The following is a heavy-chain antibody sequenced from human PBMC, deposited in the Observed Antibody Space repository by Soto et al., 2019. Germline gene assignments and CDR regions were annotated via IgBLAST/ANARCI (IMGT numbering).Heavy chain of an antibody. J-gene: IGHJ4*02. CDR3: ARDGVGSGCDY. CDR2: IYYSGST. D-gene: IGHD6-19*01. CDR1: GGSISSYY. V-gene: IGHV4-59*01. Sequence: PSETLSLTCTVSGGSISSYYWSWIRQPPGKGLEWIGYIYYSGSTNYNPSLKSRVTISVDTSKNQFSLKLSSVTAADTAVYYCARDGVGSGCDYWGQGTLVTVSS.